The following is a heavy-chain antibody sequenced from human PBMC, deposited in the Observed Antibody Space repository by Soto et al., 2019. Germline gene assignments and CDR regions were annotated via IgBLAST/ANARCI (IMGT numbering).Heavy chain of an antibody. Sequence: ASVKVSCKISGHTLTEFSIHWVRQAPGQGLEWMGIINPFGGDTNYAQKFQGRLTMTRDTSTSIVYMELRSLRSEDTAIYYCARSPTPKSFFDYWGQGALVTVSS. V-gene: IGHV1-46*01. J-gene: IGHJ4*02. CDR1: GHTLTEFS. D-gene: IGHD4-4*01. CDR3: ARSPTPKSFFDY. CDR2: INPFGGDT.